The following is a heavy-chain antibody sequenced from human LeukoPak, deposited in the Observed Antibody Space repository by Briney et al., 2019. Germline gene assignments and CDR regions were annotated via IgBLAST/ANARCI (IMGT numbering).Heavy chain of an antibody. CDR1: GFTFSSYE. Sequence: GGSLRLSCAASGFTFSSYEMNWVRQAPGKGLEWVSYISSSGSTIYYADSVKGRFTISRDNSKNTLYLQMGSLRAEDMAVYYRARGPPILRTTKWFDPWGQGTLVTVSS. D-gene: IGHD1-26*01. J-gene: IGHJ5*02. CDR3: ARGPPILRTTKWFDP. CDR2: ISSSGSTI. V-gene: IGHV3-48*03.